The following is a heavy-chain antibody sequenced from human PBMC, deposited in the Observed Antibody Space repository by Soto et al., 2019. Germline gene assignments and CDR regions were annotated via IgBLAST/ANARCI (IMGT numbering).Heavy chain of an antibody. Sequence: GASVKVSCKASGYIFTSYYIHWVRQAPGQGLEWMGWINPFDGSRMFAQSFQGRVTMTRDTSTSTVYMEVSSLRSEDTAVYYCSRVDPGETSPFDHWARELWSPSPQ. CDR3: SRVDPGETSPFDH. V-gene: IGHV1-46*03. J-gene: IGHJ4*02. CDR1: GYIFTSYY. D-gene: IGHD3-10*01. CDR2: INPFDGSR.